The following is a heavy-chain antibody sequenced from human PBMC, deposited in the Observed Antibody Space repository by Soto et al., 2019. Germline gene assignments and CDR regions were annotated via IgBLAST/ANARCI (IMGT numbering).Heavy chain of an antibody. Sequence: QVQLVESGGGVVQPGRSLRLSCAASGFTFSSYGMHWVRQAPGKGLEWVAVISYDGSNKYYADSVKGRFTISRDNSKNTLYLKMNSLRAEDTAGYYCAKDQLRGVRGVITYYYGMDVWGQGTTVTVSS. CDR3: AKDQLRGVRGVITYYYGMDV. CDR1: GFTFSSYG. D-gene: IGHD3-10*01. J-gene: IGHJ6*02. CDR2: ISYDGSNK. V-gene: IGHV3-30*18.